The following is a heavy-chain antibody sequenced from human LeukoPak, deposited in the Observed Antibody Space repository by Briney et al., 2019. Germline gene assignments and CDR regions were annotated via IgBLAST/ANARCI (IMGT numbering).Heavy chain of an antibody. Sequence: SETLSLTCTVSGGSIRSYYWSRIRQPPGKGLEWIGEINHSGSTNYNPSLKSRVTISVDTSKNQFSLKLSSVTAADTAVYYCARGKGGEGYCSSTSCYTSFDYWGQGTLVTVSS. V-gene: IGHV4-34*01. CDR1: GGSIRSYY. J-gene: IGHJ4*02. D-gene: IGHD2-2*02. CDR3: ARGKGGEGYCSSTSCYTSFDY. CDR2: INHSGST.